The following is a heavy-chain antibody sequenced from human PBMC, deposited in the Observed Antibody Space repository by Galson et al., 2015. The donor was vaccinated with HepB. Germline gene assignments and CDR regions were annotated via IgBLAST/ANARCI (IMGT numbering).Heavy chain of an antibody. CDR1: GFTFSSYA. CDR2: ISGSGGSA. D-gene: IGHD3-16*01. Sequence: SLRLSCAASGFTFSSYAMSWVRQAPGKGLEWVSAISGSGGSAYYADSVKGRFTISRDNSKNTLYLQMYSLRAEDTAVYYCAKGGHKNYYYYGMDVWGQGTTVTVSS. J-gene: IGHJ6*02. CDR3: AKGGHKNYYYYGMDV. V-gene: IGHV3-23*01.